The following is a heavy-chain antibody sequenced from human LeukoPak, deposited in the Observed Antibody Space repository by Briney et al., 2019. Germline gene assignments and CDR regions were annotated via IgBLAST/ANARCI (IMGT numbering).Heavy chain of an antibody. CDR3: TSANIVVVPAAFDAFDI. CDR1: GFTLSGSA. J-gene: IGHJ3*02. CDR2: IRRKANSYAT. V-gene: IGHV3-73*01. Sequence: GGSLRPPCAASGFTLSGSAMHWVRQASGKGLEWVGRIRRKANSYATAYAASVKGRFTISRDDSKNTAYLQMNSLKTEDTAVYYCTSANIVVVPAAFDAFDIWGQGTMVTVSS. D-gene: IGHD2-2*01.